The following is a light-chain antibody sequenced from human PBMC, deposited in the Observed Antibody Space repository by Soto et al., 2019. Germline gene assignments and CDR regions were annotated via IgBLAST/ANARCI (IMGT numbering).Light chain of an antibody. J-gene: IGKJ5*01. Sequence: DIQMTQSPSSLSASVGDRVTITCRASQGISNYVAWYQQKPGKAPKLLIYDASNLETGVPSRFSGSGSGTDFTFTISSLQPEDIATYYCQQYDNLPITFGQGTRLEIK. V-gene: IGKV1-33*01. CDR1: QGISNY. CDR2: DAS. CDR3: QQYDNLPIT.